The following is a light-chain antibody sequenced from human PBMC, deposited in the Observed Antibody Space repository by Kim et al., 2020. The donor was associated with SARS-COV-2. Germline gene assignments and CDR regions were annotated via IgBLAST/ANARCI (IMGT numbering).Light chain of an antibody. CDR3: QAWDSSTVV. V-gene: IGLV3-1*01. CDR2: QDN. Sequence: GSVAPGQTASITCSGDKLGDKYACWYQQKPGQSPVLVMYQDNKRPSGVPERFSGSSSGNTATLTISGTQATDEADYYCQAWDSSTVVFGGGTKLTVL. J-gene: IGLJ3*02. CDR1: KLGDKY.